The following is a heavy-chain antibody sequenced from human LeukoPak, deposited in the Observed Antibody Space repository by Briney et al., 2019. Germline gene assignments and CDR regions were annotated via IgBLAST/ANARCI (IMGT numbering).Heavy chain of an antibody. Sequence: GGSLRLSCAASGFTFSSYAMHWVRQAPGKGLEWVAVISYDGSNKYYADSVKGRFTISRDNSKNTLYLQMNSLRAEDTAVYYCARDGVAGTFDYWGQGTLVTVSS. CDR3: ARDGVAGTFDY. CDR2: ISYDGSNK. V-gene: IGHV3-30-3*01. D-gene: IGHD6-19*01. CDR1: GFTFSSYA. J-gene: IGHJ4*02.